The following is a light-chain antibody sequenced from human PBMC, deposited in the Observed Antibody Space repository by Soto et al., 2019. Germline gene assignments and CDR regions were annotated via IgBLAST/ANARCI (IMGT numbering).Light chain of an antibody. CDR2: LNSDGSH. V-gene: IGLV4-69*01. Sequence: QPVLTQSPSASASLGASVKLTCTLTSGHSSYAIAWHQQQPEKGPRYLMRLNSDGSHNKGDAIPDRFSGSSSGAERYLTISSLQSEDEADYYCQTWGTGIHVVFGGGIKLTVL. J-gene: IGLJ2*01. CDR1: SGHSSYA. CDR3: QTWGTGIHVV.